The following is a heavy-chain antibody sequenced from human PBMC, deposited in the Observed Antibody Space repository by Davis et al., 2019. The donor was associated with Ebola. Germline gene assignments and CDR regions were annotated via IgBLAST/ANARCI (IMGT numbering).Heavy chain of an antibody. J-gene: IGHJ6*02. CDR2: TYYKSKWYN. Sequence: HSQTLSLTCAISGDSVSGKNGAWNWIRQSPSRGLEWLGRTYYKSKWYNDYAVSVKSRITINPDTSKNQFSLQLNSVTPEDTALYYCARGWLRAGMDVWGEGTTVTV. CDR3: ARGWLRAGMDV. D-gene: IGHD5-18*01. V-gene: IGHV6-1*01. CDR1: GDSVSGKNGA.